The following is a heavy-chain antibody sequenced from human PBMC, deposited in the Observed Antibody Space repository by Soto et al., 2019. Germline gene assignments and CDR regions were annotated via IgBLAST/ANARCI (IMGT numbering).Heavy chain of an antibody. Sequence: QVQLVQSGAEVKKPGSSVKVSCKASGGTFSSYAISWVRQAPGQGLEWMGGIIPIFGTANYAQKFQGRVTITADESKSTDYMELSSLRSEDTAVYYCARDIVVVPAAPTTLNWFDPWGQGTLVTVSS. CDR1: GGTFSSYA. V-gene: IGHV1-69*01. D-gene: IGHD2-2*01. CDR3: ARDIVVVPAAPTTLNWFDP. J-gene: IGHJ5*02. CDR2: IIPIFGTA.